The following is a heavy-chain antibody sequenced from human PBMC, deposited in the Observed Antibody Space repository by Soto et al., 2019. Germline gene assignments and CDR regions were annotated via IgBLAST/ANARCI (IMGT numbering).Heavy chain of an antibody. Sequence: QVQLQQWGAGLLKPSETLSLTCAVYGGSFSGYYWSWIRQPPGKGLEWIGEINHSGSTNYNPSLKSRVTISVDPSKNQFSLKLSSVTAADTAVYYCARGRYYGSGSYYNRLDYWGQGTLVTVSS. D-gene: IGHD3-10*01. CDR1: GGSFSGYY. J-gene: IGHJ4*02. V-gene: IGHV4-34*01. CDR3: ARGRYYGSGSYYNRLDY. CDR2: INHSGST.